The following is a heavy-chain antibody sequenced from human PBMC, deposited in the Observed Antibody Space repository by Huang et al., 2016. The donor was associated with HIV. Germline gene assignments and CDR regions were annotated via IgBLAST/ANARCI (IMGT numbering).Heavy chain of an antibody. D-gene: IGHD6-19*01. CDR2: IKSKTDGGTT. V-gene: IGHV3-15*01. J-gene: IGHJ3*02. CDR3: TTESESSGWTMDHDAFDI. Sequence: EVQLVESGGGLVKPGGSLRLSCAASGFTFSNAWMSWVRQARGRGLEWVGRIKSKTDGGTTDYAAPVKGRFTISRDDSKNTLYLKMNSLKTEDTAVYYCTTESESSGWTMDHDAFDIWGQGTMVTVSS. CDR1: GFTFSNAW.